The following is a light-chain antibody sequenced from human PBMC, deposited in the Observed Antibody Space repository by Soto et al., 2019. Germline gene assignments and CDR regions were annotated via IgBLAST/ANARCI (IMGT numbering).Light chain of an antibody. CDR2: ENS. Sequence: QSVLTQPPSVSAAPGQKVTISCSGNSSNIGSNDVSWYQQLPGKAPKLLIYENSQRPSGIPDRFSRSKSGTSATLGITGLQTGVEADYYCGTWDSSLLALFGTGTKVTV. CDR3: GTWDSSLLAL. V-gene: IGLV1-51*02. J-gene: IGLJ1*01. CDR1: SSNIGSND.